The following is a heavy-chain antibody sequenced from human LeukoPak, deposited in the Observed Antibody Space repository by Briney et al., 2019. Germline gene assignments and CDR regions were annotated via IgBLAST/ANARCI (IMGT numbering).Heavy chain of an antibody. CDR2: LYHSGTT. CDR1: GYSIAHGFF. D-gene: IGHD2-15*01. J-gene: IGHJ2*01. Sequence: PETLSLTCTVSGYSIAHGFFWAWIRQPPGGGLEWIGSLYHSGTTYYNTSLKSRISTSVDTSKNQFSLKLRLVTAADTAVYYCARVEVPRDINDWYFDLWGRGTLVTVSS. V-gene: IGHV4-38-2*02. CDR3: ARVEVPRDINDWYFDL.